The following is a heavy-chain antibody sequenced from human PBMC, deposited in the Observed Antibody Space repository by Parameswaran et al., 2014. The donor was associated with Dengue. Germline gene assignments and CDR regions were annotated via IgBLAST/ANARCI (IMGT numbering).Heavy chain of an antibody. CDR3: ARSLSTYYYYYYMDV. D-gene: IGHD3-10*01. CDR2: ISSSGSTI. V-gene: IGHV3-11*01. Sequence: VRQMPGKGLEWVSYISSSGSTIYYADSVKGRFTISRDNAKNSLYLQMNSLRAEDTAVYYCARSLSTYYYYYYMDVWGKGTTVTVSS. J-gene: IGHJ6*03.